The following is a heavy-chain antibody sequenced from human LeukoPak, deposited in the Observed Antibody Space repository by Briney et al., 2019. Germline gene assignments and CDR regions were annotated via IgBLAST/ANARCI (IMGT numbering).Heavy chain of an antibody. CDR1: GGSISSYY. CDR3: ARDLTGITISYGMDV. V-gene: IGHV4-59*01. D-gene: IGHD3-9*01. Sequence: SETLSLTCTVSGGSISSYYWSWIRQPPGKGLEWIGYIYYSGSTNYNPSLKSRVTISVDTSKNQFSLKLSSVTAADTAVYYCARDLTGITISYGMDVWGQGTTVTVS. J-gene: IGHJ6*02. CDR2: IYYSGST.